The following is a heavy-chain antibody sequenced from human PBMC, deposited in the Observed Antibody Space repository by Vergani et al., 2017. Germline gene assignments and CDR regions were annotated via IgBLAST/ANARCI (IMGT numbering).Heavy chain of an antibody. J-gene: IGHJ4*02. CDR2: ISSSSSYI. CDR3: ARIGPWDYYDSSGYFGEDY. Sequence: QLVESGGGLIQPGGSLRLSCAASGFTFSSYSMNWVRQAPGKGLEWVSSISSSSSYIYYADSVKGRFTISRDNAKNSLYLQMNSLRAEDTAVYYCARIGPWDYYDSSGYFGEDYWGQGTLVTVSS. CDR1: GFTFSSYS. D-gene: IGHD3-22*01. V-gene: IGHV3-21*01.